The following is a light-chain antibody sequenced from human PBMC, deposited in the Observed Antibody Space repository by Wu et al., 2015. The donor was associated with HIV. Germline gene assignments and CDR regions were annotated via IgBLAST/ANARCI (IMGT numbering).Light chain of an antibody. CDR1: QGIGSA. V-gene: IGKV1D-13*01. Sequence: AIRLTQSPSSLSASVGDRVTITCRASQGIGSALAWYQQKPGKAPNLLIYDASTLESGVPSRFSGSGSGTDFTLTISSLQPEDLATYYCQRFNNYPQELTFGGGPKVE. J-gene: IGKJ4*01. CDR3: QRFNNYPQELT. CDR2: DAS.